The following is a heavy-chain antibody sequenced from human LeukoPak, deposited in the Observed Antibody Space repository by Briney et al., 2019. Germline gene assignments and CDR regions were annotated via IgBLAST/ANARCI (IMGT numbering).Heavy chain of an antibody. V-gene: IGHV1-8*01. CDR1: GYTFTSYD. CDR3: ARVARYSSSWYWFDP. CDR2: MNPNSGNT. J-gene: IGHJ5*02. D-gene: IGHD6-13*01. Sequence: ASVKVSCKASGYTFTSYDINWVRQATGQGLEWMGWMNPNSGNTGCAQKFQGRVTMTRNTSISTAYMELSSLRSEDTAVYYCARVARYSSSWYWFDPWGQGTLVTVSS.